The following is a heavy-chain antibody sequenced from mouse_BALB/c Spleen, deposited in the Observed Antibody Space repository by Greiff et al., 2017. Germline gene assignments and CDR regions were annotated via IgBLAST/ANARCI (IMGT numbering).Heavy chain of an antibody. CDR1: GFSLTSYG. V-gene: IGHV2-2*02. Sequence: QVQLKESGPGLVQPSQSLSITCTVSGFSLTSYGVHWVRQSPGKGLEWLGVIWSGGSTDYNAAFISRLSISKDNSKSQVFFKMNSLQANDTAIYYCARKYDYDDYAMDYWGQGTSVTVSS. J-gene: IGHJ4*01. CDR3: ARKYDYDDYAMDY. D-gene: IGHD2-4*01. CDR2: IWSGGST.